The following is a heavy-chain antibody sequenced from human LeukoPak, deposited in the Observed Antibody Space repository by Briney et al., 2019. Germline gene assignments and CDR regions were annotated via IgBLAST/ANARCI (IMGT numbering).Heavy chain of an antibody. Sequence: PGRSLRLSCAASGFTFSSYGMHWVRQAPGKGLEWVAVISYDESNKYYADSVKGRFTISRDNSKNTLYLQMNSLRAEDTAVYYCAKVPHGDYAVDYWGQGTLVTVSS. D-gene: IGHD4-17*01. CDR2: ISYDESNK. CDR3: AKVPHGDYAVDY. V-gene: IGHV3-30*18. CDR1: GFTFSSYG. J-gene: IGHJ4*02.